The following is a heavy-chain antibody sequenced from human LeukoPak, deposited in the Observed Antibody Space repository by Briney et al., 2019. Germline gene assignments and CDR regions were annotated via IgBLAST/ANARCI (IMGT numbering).Heavy chain of an antibody. D-gene: IGHD3-9*01. CDR3: ATAPTRYFAPNVDY. Sequence: GGSLRLSCEASGFTFTNYAMSWVRQTPGKGLEWVSGISGSGGSTYHADSVKGRFTISRDNSKNTLYLQMKSLRAEDTAIYYCATAPTRYFAPNVDYWGQGTLVTVSS. J-gene: IGHJ4*02. CDR2: ISGSGGST. CDR1: GFTFTNYA. V-gene: IGHV3-23*01.